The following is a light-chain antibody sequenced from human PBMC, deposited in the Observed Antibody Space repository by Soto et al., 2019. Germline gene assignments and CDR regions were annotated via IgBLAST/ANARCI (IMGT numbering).Light chain of an antibody. Sequence: EMVLTQSPGALSLTPGNRATLSCRAIQSVSNDYVDWVQQKPVQTPRLLIYDASNRATGIPARFSGSVSGTDFTLTISFLDPADVGVRDCSTLSNLLLITSGEGTRLEI. CDR3: STLSNLLLIT. J-gene: IGKJ5*01. CDR2: DAS. V-gene: IGKV3-20*01. CDR1: QSVSNDY.